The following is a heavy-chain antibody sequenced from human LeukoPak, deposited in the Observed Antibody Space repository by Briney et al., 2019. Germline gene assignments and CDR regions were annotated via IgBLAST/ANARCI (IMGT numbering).Heavy chain of an antibody. J-gene: IGHJ6*03. CDR1: GGSISSGGYS. CDR2: IYYSGST. V-gene: IGHV4-30-4*07. CDR3: ARDFSSSSTVYYYYYMDV. Sequence: SETLSLTCAVSGGSISSGGYSWSWIRQPPGKGLEWIGYIYYSGSTYYNPSLKSRVTISVDTSKNQFSLKLSSVTAAGTAIYYCARDFSSSSTVYYYYYMDVWGKGTTVTVSS. D-gene: IGHD6-6*01.